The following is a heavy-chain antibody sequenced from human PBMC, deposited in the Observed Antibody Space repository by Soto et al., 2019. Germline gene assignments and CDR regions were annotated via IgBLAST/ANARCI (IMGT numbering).Heavy chain of an antibody. CDR1: GDSISSSNSH. D-gene: IGHD3-3*02. V-gene: IGHV4-39*01. J-gene: IGHJ3*02. Sequence: SETLSLTCTVSGDSISSSNSHWGWTRQPPGKGLEYIGSVYYGGAIFYSGNIYYTPSLKSRVTISVDTSKNQFSLRLSSVTAADTGVYYCVRYDRINMKPYSPEGFHIWGQGTMVTVSS. CDR2: VYYGGAIFYSGNI. CDR3: VRYDRINMKPYSPEGFHI.